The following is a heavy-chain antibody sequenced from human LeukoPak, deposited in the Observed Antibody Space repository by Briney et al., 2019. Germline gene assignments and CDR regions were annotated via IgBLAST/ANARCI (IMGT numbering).Heavy chain of an antibody. Sequence: GASVKVSCKTSGYTFTTHNIHWVRQAPGQGLEWMAWISTYNGATNDALQGRVTMTTDTSTSTAYMELWSLTSDDTAFYYCARESKSGYSDYWGQGTLVTVSS. CDR1: GYTFTTHN. D-gene: IGHD3-3*01. CDR3: ARESKSGYSDY. J-gene: IGHJ4*02. CDR2: ISTYNGAT. V-gene: IGHV1-18*04.